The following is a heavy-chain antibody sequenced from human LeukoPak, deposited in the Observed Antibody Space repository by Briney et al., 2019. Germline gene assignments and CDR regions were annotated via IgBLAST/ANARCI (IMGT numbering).Heavy chain of an antibody. CDR2: INPSGGST. CDR3: ARAAVNYGSGSPWFDP. D-gene: IGHD3-10*01. J-gene: IGHJ5*02. V-gene: IGHV1-46*01. Sequence: ASVKVSCKASGYTFTSYYMHWVRQAPGQGLEWMGIINPSGGSTSYAQKFQGRVTMTRDTSTSTVYMELSSLRSEDTAVYYCARAAVNYGSGSPWFDPWGQGTLVTVSS. CDR1: GYTFTSYY.